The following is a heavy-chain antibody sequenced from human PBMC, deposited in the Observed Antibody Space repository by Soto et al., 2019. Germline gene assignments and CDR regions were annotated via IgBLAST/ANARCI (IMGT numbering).Heavy chain of an antibody. Sequence: PWETLSLTCSVSGDSISTVDYFWAWIRQPPGQALEYIGYIYKSTTTYYNPSFEGRVAISLDTSKSQFSLNVTSVTAADTAVYFCARGRYCLTGRCFPNWFDSWGQGTLVTVSS. V-gene: IGHV4-30-4*01. CDR2: IYKSTTT. CDR1: GDSISTVDYF. D-gene: IGHD2-15*01. CDR3: ARGRYCLTGRCFPNWFDS. J-gene: IGHJ5*01.